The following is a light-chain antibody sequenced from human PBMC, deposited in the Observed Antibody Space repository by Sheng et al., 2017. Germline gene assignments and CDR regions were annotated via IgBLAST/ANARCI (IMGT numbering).Light chain of an antibody. CDR2: DDR. CDR1: HIGSKS. Sequence: SFLMTQPPSVSVAPGKTASITCGGDHIGSKSVHWYQQKAGQAPLLVLYDDRDRPSGIPERFSGSNSGNTATLTINRVKAGDEADYYCQIWDSGGDHPGMVFGGGTKLTVL. CDR3: QIWDSGGDHPGMV. J-gene: IGLJ2*01. V-gene: IGLV3-21*03.